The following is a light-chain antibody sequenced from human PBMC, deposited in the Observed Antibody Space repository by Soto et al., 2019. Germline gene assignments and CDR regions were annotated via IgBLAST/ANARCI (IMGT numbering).Light chain of an antibody. J-gene: IGKJ4*01. Sequence: IVMTQSPATLSVSLGERATLSCTASQSINSNLAWYQQKPGQAPRLLMFRASIRAAGFPARFSGSGSGTEFNITISSLQSEDSAVYYCQQYNNWPRATFGGGTKVEIK. CDR2: RAS. V-gene: IGKV3-15*01. CDR3: QQYNNWPRAT. CDR1: QSINSN.